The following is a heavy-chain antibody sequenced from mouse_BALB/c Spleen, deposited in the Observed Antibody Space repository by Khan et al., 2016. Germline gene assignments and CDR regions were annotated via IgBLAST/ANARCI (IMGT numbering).Heavy chain of an antibody. J-gene: IGHJ1*01. D-gene: IGHD2-2*01. CDR2: INTYTGEP. CDR1: GYTFTNSG. Sequence: QIQLVQSGPELKKPGETVKISCKATGYTFTNSGMNWVKQAPGKGLKWVGWINTYTGEPTYADDFKGRFAFSLETSASTAYLQINNLKNEDMTTXFCARGATVTTGWYFYVWGAGTTVTVSS. V-gene: IGHV9-1*02. CDR3: ARGATVTTGWYFYV.